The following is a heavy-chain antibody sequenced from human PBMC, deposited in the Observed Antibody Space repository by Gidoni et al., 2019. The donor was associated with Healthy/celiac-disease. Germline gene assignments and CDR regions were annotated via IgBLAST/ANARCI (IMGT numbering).Heavy chain of an antibody. Sequence: EVQLLASGGGLVQPGGSLRLSCAASGFPFSSYAMSWVRQAPGKGLEWVSAISGSGGSTYYADSVKGRFTISRDNSKNTLYLQMNSLRAEDTAVYYCANGRFGEFPVYYWGQGTLVTVSS. CDR3: ANGRFGEFPVYY. D-gene: IGHD3-10*01. CDR2: ISGSGGST. V-gene: IGHV3-23*01. CDR1: GFPFSSYA. J-gene: IGHJ4*02.